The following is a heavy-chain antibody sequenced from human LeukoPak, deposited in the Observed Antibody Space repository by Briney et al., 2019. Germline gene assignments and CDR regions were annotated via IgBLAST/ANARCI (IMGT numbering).Heavy chain of an antibody. CDR2: INPNRGDT. V-gene: IGHV1-2*02. CDR1: GYTFTGYY. Sequence: ASVKVSCKASGYTFTGYYMHWVRQAPGQGLEWMGWINPNRGDTNYAQKLQGRVTMTRDTSISTAYMELNRLRSDDTAVYYCAISKDYYDSSGYYSHAFDIWGQGTMVTVST. J-gene: IGHJ3*02. D-gene: IGHD3-22*01. CDR3: AISKDYYDSSGYYSHAFDI.